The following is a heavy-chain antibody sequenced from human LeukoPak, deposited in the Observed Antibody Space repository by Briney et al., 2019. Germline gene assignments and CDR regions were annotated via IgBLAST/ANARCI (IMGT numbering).Heavy chain of an antibody. CDR1: GFTFSDHY. J-gene: IGHJ4*02. CDR3: ARWDSGSCSD. D-gene: IGHD1-26*01. Sequence: GGSLRLSCAASGFTFSDHYMDWVRQAPGKGLEWVGRTKNKANSYTTVYAASVKGRFTISRDESKNSLYLQMNSLKTEDTAVYYCARWDSGSCSDWGQGTLVTVSS. V-gene: IGHV3-72*01. CDR2: TKNKANSYTT.